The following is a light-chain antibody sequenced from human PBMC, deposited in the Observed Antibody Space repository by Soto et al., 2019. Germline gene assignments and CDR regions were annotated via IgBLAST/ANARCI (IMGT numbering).Light chain of an antibody. V-gene: IGKV1-27*01. CDR2: AAS. CDR3: QKCNSATLT. Sequence: DTQMTQSPSSLSASVGDRVTITCRASQGIYNYLAWYQQKPGKVPKILIYAASSLVSGVPSRFSGSGSGTDFTLTISSLQPEDVATYYCQKCNSATLTFGPGTKVDIK. CDR1: QGIYNY. J-gene: IGKJ3*01.